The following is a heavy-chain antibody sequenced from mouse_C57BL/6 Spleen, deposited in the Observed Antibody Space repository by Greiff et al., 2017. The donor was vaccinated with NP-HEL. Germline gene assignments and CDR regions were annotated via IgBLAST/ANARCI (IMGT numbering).Heavy chain of an antibody. D-gene: IGHD2-5*01. CDR1: GYTFTDYY. V-gene: IGHV1-26*01. CDR3: ARSANSNYAMDY. CDR2: INPNNGGT. Sequence: VQLQQSGPELVKPGASVKISCKASGYTFTDYYMNWVKQSHGKSLEWIGDINPNNGGTSYNQKFKGKATLTVDKSSSTAYMELRSLTSEDSAVYYCARSANSNYAMDYWGQGTSVTVSS. J-gene: IGHJ4*01.